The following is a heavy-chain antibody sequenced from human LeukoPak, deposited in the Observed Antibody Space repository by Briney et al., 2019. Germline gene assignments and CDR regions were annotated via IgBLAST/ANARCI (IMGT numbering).Heavy chain of an antibody. D-gene: IGHD2-21*01. J-gene: IGHJ6*03. CDR3: ARDRPLAYCGGDCVHYYYYYMDA. V-gene: IGHV4-4*07. CDR2: IYTSGST. Sequence: SETLSLTCTVSGGSISSYYWSWIRQPAGKGLEWIGRIYTSGSTNYNPSLKSRVTMSVDTSKNQFSLKLSSVTAADTAVYYCARDRPLAYCGGDCVHYYYYYMDAWGKGTTVTVSS. CDR1: GGSISSYY.